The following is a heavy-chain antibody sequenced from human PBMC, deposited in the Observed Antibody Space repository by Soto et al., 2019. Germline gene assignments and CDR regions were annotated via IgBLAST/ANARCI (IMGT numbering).Heavy chain of an antibody. CDR1: GGSISSGDFY. V-gene: IGHV4-30-4*01. D-gene: IGHD1-26*01. Sequence: QVQLRESGPGLVKPSQTLSLTCSVSGGSISSGDFYWSWIRQPPGKGLEWIGYIYYSGSTYYNPSHRSRVAISLDTSNNQFSLKLSSVTAADTAVYYCARVGAIVGANSGDYWGQGTLVTVSS. J-gene: IGHJ4*02. CDR2: IYYSGST. CDR3: ARVGAIVGANSGDY.